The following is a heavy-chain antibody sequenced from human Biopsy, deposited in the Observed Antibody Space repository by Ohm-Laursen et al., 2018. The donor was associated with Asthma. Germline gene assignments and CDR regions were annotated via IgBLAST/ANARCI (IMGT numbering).Heavy chain of an antibody. J-gene: IGHJ4*02. CDR1: GFTFSHYN. Sequence: SLRLSCTASGFTFSHYNMNWARQAPGKGLQWLAFIKPDGSQTYYADSVEGRFSISRDNSKNSLYLQMSSLRGEDTAIYYCATLSWYASQYWGQGTLVTVSS. V-gene: IGHV3-7*01. CDR3: ATLSWYASQY. CDR2: IKPDGSQT. D-gene: IGHD2-2*01.